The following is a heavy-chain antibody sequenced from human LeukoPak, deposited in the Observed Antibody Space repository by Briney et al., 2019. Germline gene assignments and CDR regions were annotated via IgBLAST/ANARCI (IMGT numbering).Heavy chain of an antibody. V-gene: IGHV3-30*18. D-gene: IGHD5-12*01. CDR1: GFTFSSYG. CDR3: AKQNRGYSGYDPYFDY. Sequence: GGSLRLSCAASGFTFSSYGMHWVRQAPGKGLEWVAVISYDGSNKYYADSVKGRFTISRDNSKNTLYLQMNSLRAEDTAVYYCAKQNRGYSGYDPYFDYWGQGTLVTVSS. CDR2: ISYDGSNK. J-gene: IGHJ4*02.